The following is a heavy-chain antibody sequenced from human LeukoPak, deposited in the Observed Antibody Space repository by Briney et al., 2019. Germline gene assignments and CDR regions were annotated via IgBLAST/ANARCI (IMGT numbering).Heavy chain of an antibody. D-gene: IGHD6-13*01. Sequence: GGSLRLSWAASGFTFTNAWMTWVRQALGKGPEWVGRIRGKADGETTDYAAPVKGRFTISRDDSKNTLYLQMNSLTTEDTAVYYCILAAAGPAYWGQGALVTVSS. V-gene: IGHV3-15*01. J-gene: IGHJ4*02. CDR1: GFTFTNAW. CDR3: ILAAAGPAY. CDR2: IRGKADGETT.